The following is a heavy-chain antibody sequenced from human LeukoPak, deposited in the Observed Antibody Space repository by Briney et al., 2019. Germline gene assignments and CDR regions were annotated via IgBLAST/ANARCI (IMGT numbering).Heavy chain of an antibody. Sequence: GGSLRLSCAASGFTFSKYAVSWVRQAPGKGLEWVSTINDDGGRTYYADSVKGRFTISKDNSKNALYLQLNSLRAEDTAIYYCGKDLHYYVAMDVWGQGTTVTVSS. CDR3: GKDLHYYVAMDV. D-gene: IGHD3-10*02. V-gene: IGHV3-23*01. J-gene: IGHJ6*02. CDR2: INDDGGRT. CDR1: GFTFSKYA.